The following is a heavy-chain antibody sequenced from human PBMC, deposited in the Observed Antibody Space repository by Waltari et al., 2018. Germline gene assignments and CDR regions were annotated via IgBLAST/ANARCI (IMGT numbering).Heavy chain of an antibody. CDR3: ARDTVHYYDSSGYSIDY. J-gene: IGHJ4*02. CDR1: GYTFTGYY. Sequence: VQLVQSGAEVKKPGASVKVSCKASGYTFTGYYMHWVRQAPGHVLEWMRWINPNSGGTNYSQKLQGRVTMTRDTSISTAYMELSRLRSDDTDVDYWARDTVHYYDSSGYSIDYWGQGTLVTVSS. V-gene: IGHV1-2*02. D-gene: IGHD3-22*01. CDR2: INPNSGGT.